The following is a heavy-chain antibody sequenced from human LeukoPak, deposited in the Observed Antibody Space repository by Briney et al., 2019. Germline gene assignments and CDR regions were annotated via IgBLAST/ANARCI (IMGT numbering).Heavy chain of an antibody. V-gene: IGHV3-15*01. Sequence: GGSLRLSCAASGLSLDNAWMSWVRQVPGKGLEWVGRIRGKIDGATTDYAAPVKVRFTISRDDSESTLYLHLTSLQIEDAAMYYCTTMGGHNWFDWYFDLWGRGTLVTVYS. CDR3: TTMGGHNWFDWYFDL. D-gene: IGHD1-1*01. J-gene: IGHJ2*01. CDR1: GLSLDNAW. CDR2: IRGKIDGATT.